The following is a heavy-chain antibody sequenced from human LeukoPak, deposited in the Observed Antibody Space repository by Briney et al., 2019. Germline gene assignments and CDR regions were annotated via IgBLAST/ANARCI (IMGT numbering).Heavy chain of an antibody. CDR1: GGSINSGDYY. CDR2: INHSGST. V-gene: IGHV4-39*07. D-gene: IGHD1-14*01. Sequence: SETLSLTCTVSGGSINSGDYYWSWIRQPPGKGLEWIGEINHSGSTNYNPSLKSRVTISVDKSKNQFSLKLSSVTAADTAVYYCAREGSPGVWGQGTTVTVSS. CDR3: AREGSPGV. J-gene: IGHJ6*02.